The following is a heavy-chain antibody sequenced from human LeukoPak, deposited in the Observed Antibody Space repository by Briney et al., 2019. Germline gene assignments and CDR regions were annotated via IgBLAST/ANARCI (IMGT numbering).Heavy chain of an antibody. Sequence: PGGSLRLSCAASGFTFSSYAMSWVRQAPGKGLEWVSGISGSGGSTYYADSVKGRFTISRDNSKNTLYLQMNSLRAEDTAVYYCAKDYDYDFWSGNWFDPWGQGTLVTVSS. V-gene: IGHV3-23*01. CDR2: ISGSGGST. CDR3: AKDYDYDFWSGNWFDP. CDR1: GFTFSSYA. D-gene: IGHD3-3*01. J-gene: IGHJ5*02.